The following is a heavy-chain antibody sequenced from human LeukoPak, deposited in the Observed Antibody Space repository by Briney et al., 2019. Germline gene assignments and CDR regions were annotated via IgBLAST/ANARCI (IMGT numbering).Heavy chain of an antibody. V-gene: IGHV3-66*01. CDR3: AKERSLEIAVAGTIFDY. CDR1: GFTVSSNY. CDR2: IYSGGDT. Sequence: GGSLRLSCAASGFTVSSNYMGWVRQAPGKGLEWVSVIYSGGDTYYADSVKGRFTISRDNSKNMIYLEMSSLKAEDTAVYYCAKERSLEIAVAGTIFDYWGQGTLVTVSS. J-gene: IGHJ4*02. D-gene: IGHD6-19*01.